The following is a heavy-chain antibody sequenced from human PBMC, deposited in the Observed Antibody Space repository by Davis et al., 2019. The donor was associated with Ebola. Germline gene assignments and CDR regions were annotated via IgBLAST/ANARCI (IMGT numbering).Heavy chain of an antibody. CDR1: GFTFSNYW. D-gene: IGHD5-24*01. CDR3: ARGALRRDGYNFDY. J-gene: IGHJ4*02. CDR2: IKKDGNER. V-gene: IGHV3-7*04. Sequence: GESLKISCAASGFTFSNYWMSWVRQAPGKGPEWVAHIKKDGNERYYVDSVKGRFTISRDNSENILYLQMNSLRADDTAVYYCARGALRRDGYNFDYWGQGTLVTVSS.